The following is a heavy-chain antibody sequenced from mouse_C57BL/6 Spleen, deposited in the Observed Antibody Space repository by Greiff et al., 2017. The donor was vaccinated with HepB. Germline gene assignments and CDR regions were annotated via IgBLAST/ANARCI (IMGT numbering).Heavy chain of an antibody. Sequence: VQLQQSGAELVKPGASVKMSCKASGYTFTSYWITWVKQRPGQGLEWIGDIYPGSGSTNYNEKFKSKATLTVGTSSSTAYMQLSRLISEDYAVYYCARSGIYYYGSSYLSYWYFDVWGTGTTVTVSS. CDR3: ARSGIYYYGSSYLSYWYFDV. D-gene: IGHD1-1*01. CDR2: IYPGSGST. J-gene: IGHJ1*03. V-gene: IGHV1-55*01. CDR1: GYTFTSYW.